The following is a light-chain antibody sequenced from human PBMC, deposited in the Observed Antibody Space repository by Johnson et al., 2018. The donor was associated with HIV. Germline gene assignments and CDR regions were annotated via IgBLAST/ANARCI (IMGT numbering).Light chain of an antibody. V-gene: IGLV1-51*02. J-gene: IGLJ1*01. CDR3: ATWHSSLSAL. CDR2: ENN. Sequence: QSVLTQPPSVSAAPGQKVTISCSGSSSNIGNNYVSWYQQLPGTAPKLLIYENNKRPSGIPDRFSGSKSATSATLGITGLQTGDEADYYCATWHSSLSALFGTGTKVTVL. CDR1: SSNIGNNY.